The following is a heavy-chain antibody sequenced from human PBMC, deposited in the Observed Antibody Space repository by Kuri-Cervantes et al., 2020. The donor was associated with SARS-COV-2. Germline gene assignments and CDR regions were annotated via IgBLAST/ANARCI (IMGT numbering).Heavy chain of an antibody. CDR1: GGSLGSGDYY. D-gene: IGHD6-13*01. V-gene: IGHV4-61*02. Sequence: SETLSLTCTVSGGSLGSGDYYWTWVRQPAGKGLEWIGRIYTSGSTNYNPSLKSRVTMSVDTSKNQFSLKLSSVTAADTAVYYCARLYSSSWCAFDIWGQGTMVTVSS. CDR3: ARLYSSSWCAFDI. J-gene: IGHJ3*02. CDR2: IYTSGST.